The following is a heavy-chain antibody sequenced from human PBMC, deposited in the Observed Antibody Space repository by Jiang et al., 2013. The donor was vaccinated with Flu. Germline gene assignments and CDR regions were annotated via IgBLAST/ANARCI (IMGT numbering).Heavy chain of an antibody. D-gene: IGHD6-19*01. Sequence: GAEVKKPGESLRISCKGSGYSFTSYWIGWVRQMPGKGLEWMGIIYPGDSDTRYSPSFQGQVTISADKSISTAYLQWSSLKASDTAMYYCARHDRVYSSGWEVGDYWGQGTLVTVSS. V-gene: IGHV5-51*01. CDR2: IYPGDSDT. CDR1: GYSFTSYW. J-gene: IGHJ4*02. CDR3: ARHDRVYSSGWEVGDY.